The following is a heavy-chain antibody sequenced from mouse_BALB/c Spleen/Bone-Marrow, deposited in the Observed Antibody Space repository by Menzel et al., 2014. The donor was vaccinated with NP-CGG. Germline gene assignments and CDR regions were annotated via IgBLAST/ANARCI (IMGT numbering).Heavy chain of an antibody. CDR1: GYSITSGYY. V-gene: IGHV3-6*02. J-gene: IGHJ2*01. Sequence: EVKLMESGPGLVKPSQSLFLTCSVTGYSITSGYYWNWIRQFPGNKLEWMGYISYDGSKNYNPSLKNRISITRDTSKNQLFLKLNSVTTEDTATYYCARYGSFDYWAKAPLSQSPQ. CDR3: ARYGSFDY. D-gene: IGHD2-10*02. CDR2: ISYDGSK.